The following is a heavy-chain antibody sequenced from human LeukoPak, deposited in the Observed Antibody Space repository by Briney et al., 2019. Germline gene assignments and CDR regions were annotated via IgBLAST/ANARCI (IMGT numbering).Heavy chain of an antibody. D-gene: IGHD4-23*01. Sequence: AETRSLTCTVSGGSITSNDWSWCRQPPGKGLEGMGYVYYSGTYNYSPSLKSRLTISVDKSNTQFSLTLPSVTAADTAVYYCARRHYGGNSDWFDPWGQGTLVTVSS. CDR3: ARRHYGGNSDWFDP. J-gene: IGHJ5*02. V-gene: IGHV4-59*08. CDR1: GGSITSND. CDR2: VYYSGTY.